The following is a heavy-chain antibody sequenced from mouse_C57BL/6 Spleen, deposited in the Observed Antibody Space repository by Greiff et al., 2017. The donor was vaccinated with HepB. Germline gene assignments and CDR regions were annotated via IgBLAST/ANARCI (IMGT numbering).Heavy chain of an antibody. CDR3: TTLLREDFDY. CDR2: IDPENGDT. V-gene: IGHV14-4*01. D-gene: IGHD1-1*01. CDR1: GFNIKDDY. J-gene: IGHJ2*01. Sequence: DVKLVESGAELVRPGASVKLSCTASGFNIKDDYMHWVKQRPEQGLEWIGWIDPENGDTEYASKFQGKATITADTSSNTAYLQLSSLTSEDTAVYYCTTLLREDFDYWGQGTTLTVSS.